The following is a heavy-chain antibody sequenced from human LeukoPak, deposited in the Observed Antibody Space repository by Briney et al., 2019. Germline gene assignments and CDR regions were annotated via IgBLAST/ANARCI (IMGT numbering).Heavy chain of an antibody. CDR1: GYTFTSYA. CDR3: ARDFGSELERPFDY. J-gene: IGHJ4*02. CDR2: INTNTGNP. D-gene: IGHD1-1*01. Sequence: ASVKVSCKASGYTFTSYAMNWVRQAPGQGLEWMGWINTNTGNPTYAQGFTGRFVSSLDTSVSTAYLQISSLKAEDTAVYYCARDFGSELERPFDYWGQGTLVTVSS. V-gene: IGHV7-4-1*02.